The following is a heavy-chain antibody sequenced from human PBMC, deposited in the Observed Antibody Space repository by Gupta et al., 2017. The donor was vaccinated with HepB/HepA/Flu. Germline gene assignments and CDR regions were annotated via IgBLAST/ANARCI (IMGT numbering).Heavy chain of an antibody. Sequence: QVQLVESGGGVVQPGRSLRLSCAASGFTFSSYGMHWVRQAPGKGLEWVAIISYDGSNKYYADSVKGRFTISRDNSKNTLYLQMNSLRAEDTAVYYCAKGSTGDYWGQGTLVTVSS. CDR1: GFTFSSYG. V-gene: IGHV3-30*18. CDR2: ISYDGSNK. CDR3: AKGSTGDY. J-gene: IGHJ4*02.